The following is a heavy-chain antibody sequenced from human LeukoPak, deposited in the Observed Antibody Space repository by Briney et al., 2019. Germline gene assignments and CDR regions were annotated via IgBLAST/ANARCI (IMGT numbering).Heavy chain of an antibody. CDR2: IYSADST. Sequence: GESLRLSCAASGFFVSSNYMSWVRQAPGKGLEFVSVIYSADSTYFADSVMGRFTISRDISKNTLYLQMNTLRVEDTAVYSCARSTYFYGSGIDYWGQGTLVTV. V-gene: IGHV3-53*01. D-gene: IGHD3-10*01. CDR3: ARSTYFYGSGIDY. CDR1: GFFVSSNY. J-gene: IGHJ4*02.